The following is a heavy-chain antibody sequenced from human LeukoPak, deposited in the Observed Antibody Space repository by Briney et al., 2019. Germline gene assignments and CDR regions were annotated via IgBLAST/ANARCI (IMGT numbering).Heavy chain of an antibody. CDR1: GYSFTSYW. V-gene: IGHV5-51*01. Sequence: GESLKISCKGSGYSFTSYWIGWVRQMPGKGLEWMGIIYPGDSDTRHSPSFQGQVTISADKSISTAYLQWSSLKASDTAMYYCARLKKPDGSGSYSQYWGQGTLVTVSS. D-gene: IGHD3-10*01. CDR2: IYPGDSDT. CDR3: ARLKKPDGSGSYSQY. J-gene: IGHJ4*02.